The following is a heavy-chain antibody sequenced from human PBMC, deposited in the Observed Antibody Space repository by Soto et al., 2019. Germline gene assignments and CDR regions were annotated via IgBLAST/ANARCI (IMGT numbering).Heavy chain of an antibody. J-gene: IGHJ4*02. CDR1: GFTFSSYW. Sequence: GGSLRLSCAASGFTFSSYWMSWVRQAPGKGLEWVANIKQDGSEKYYVDSVKGRFTISRDNAKNSLYLQMNSLRAEDTAVYYCARSPRASATVYGGYVKYWGQGTLVTVSS. CDR3: ARSPRASATVYGGYVKY. D-gene: IGHD5-12*01. V-gene: IGHV3-7*01. CDR2: IKQDGSEK.